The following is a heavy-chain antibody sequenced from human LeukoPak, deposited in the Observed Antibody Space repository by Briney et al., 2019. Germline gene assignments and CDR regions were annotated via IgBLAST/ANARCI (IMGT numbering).Heavy chain of an antibody. CDR1: GGTFSSYA. CDR2: IIPIFGTA. D-gene: IGHD3-9*01. CDR3: ARGGGNYDILTGYYLYFDY. V-gene: IGHV1-69*13. J-gene: IGHJ4*02. Sequence: GASVKVSCKASGGTFSSYAISWVRQAPGQGLEWMGGIIPIFGTANYAQKFQGRVTITADESTSTAYMELSSLRYGDTAVYYCARGGGNYDILTGYYLYFDYWGQGTLVTVSS.